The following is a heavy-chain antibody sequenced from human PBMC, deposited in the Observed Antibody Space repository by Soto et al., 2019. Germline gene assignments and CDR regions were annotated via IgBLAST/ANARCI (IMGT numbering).Heavy chain of an antibody. J-gene: IGHJ4*02. CDR1: GGTFSSYT. D-gene: IGHD2-15*01. V-gene: IGHV1-69*02. CDR2: IIPILGIA. CDR3: ARSAYEHCSGGSCYTHGVDY. Sequence: GASVKVSCKASGGTFSSYTISWVRQAPGQGLEWMGRIIPILGIANYAQKFQGRVTITADKSTSTAYMELSSLRSEDTAVYYCARSAYEHCSGGSCYTHGVDYWGQGTLVTVSS.